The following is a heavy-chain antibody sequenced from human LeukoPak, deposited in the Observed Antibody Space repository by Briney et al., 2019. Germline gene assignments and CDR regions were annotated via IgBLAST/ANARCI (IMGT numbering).Heavy chain of an antibody. CDR2: LLYSGST. CDR1: GASISDYY. D-gene: IGHD3-9*01. Sequence: ASETLSLTCNVSGASISDYYWSWVRQSPEKGLEWIASLLYSGSTHYNPSLRSRVAISVDTSKNQFSLKLSSVTAADTAVYYCARHLRYFDWFGGEIDAFDIWGQGTMVTVSS. CDR3: ARHLRYFDWFGGEIDAFDI. V-gene: IGHV4-59*08. J-gene: IGHJ3*02.